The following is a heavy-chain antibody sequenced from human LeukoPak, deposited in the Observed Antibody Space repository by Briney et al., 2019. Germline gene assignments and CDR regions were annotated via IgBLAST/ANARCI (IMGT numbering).Heavy chain of an antibody. CDR3: ARIPSYGYNWYGSFDI. V-gene: IGHV4-59*01. J-gene: IGHJ3*02. D-gene: IGHD1-1*01. Sequence: PSETLSLTCTVSGGSISSYYWSWIRQPPGKGLEWIGYIYYSGSTNYNPSLKSRVTISVDTSKNQFSLMLSSVTAADTAVYYCARIPSYGYNWYGSFDIWGQGTMVTVSS. CDR2: IYYSGST. CDR1: GGSISSYY.